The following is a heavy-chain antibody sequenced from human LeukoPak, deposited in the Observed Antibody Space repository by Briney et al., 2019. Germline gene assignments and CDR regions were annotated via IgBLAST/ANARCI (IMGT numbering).Heavy chain of an antibody. J-gene: IGHJ4*02. CDR3: ARVDINSRESSGYYFDY. CDR1: GGTFSSYA. Sequence: GASVKVSCKASGGTFSSYAISWVRQAPGQGLEWMGWISAYNGNTNYAQKLQGRVTMTTDTSTSTAYMELRSLRSDDTAVYYCARVDINSRESSGYYFDYWGQGTLVTVSS. V-gene: IGHV1-18*01. D-gene: IGHD3-22*01. CDR2: ISAYNGNT.